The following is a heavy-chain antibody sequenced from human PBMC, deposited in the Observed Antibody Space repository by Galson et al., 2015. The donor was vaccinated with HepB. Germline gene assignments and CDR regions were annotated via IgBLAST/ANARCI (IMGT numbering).Heavy chain of an antibody. J-gene: IGHJ4*02. Sequence: SLRLSCAASGFTVSSNYMSWVRQAPGKGLEWVSVIYSGGSTYYADSVKGRFTIPRDNSKNTLYLQMNSLRAEDTAVYYCARVYGDYVFDYWGQGTLVTVSS. CDR2: IYSGGST. CDR3: ARVYGDYVFDY. D-gene: IGHD4-17*01. V-gene: IGHV3-66*01. CDR1: GFTVSSNY.